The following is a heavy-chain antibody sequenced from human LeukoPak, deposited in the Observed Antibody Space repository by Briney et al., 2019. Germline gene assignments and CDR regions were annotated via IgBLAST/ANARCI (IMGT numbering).Heavy chain of an antibody. CDR3: AGGRILTGYLGLDY. CDR2: INHSGST. CDR1: GGSFSGYY. J-gene: IGHJ4*02. V-gene: IGHV4-34*01. D-gene: IGHD3-9*01. Sequence: SETLSLTCAVYGGSFSGYYWSWIRQPPGKGLEWIEEINHSGSTNYNPSLKSRVTISVDTSKNQFSLKLSSVTAADTAVYYCAGGRILTGYLGLDYWGQGTLVTVSS.